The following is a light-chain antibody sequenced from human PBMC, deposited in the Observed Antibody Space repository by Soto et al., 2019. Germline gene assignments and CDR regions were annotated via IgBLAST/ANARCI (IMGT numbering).Light chain of an antibody. J-gene: IGKJ5*01. V-gene: IGKV1-9*01. Sequence: DIQLTQSPSFLSASVGDRVTITCRATQGISNYLAWYQQKPGKAPNLLIYAAYSLQSGVQSRFSGSGSGTEFTLTIRSLQPEDFATYYCKQLNTYPLTFGQGTRLEIK. CDR3: KQLNTYPLT. CDR1: QGISNY. CDR2: AAY.